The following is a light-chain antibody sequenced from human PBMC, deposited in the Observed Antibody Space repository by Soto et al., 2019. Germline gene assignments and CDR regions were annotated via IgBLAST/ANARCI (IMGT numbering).Light chain of an antibody. CDR2: GNN. J-gene: IGLJ1*01. Sequence: QLVLTQPPSMSGAPGQRVTISCTGTIANSGAGYDVHWYQQLPGMAPKLLIYGNNKRPSGVPDRFSGSKSGTSASLAITGLQAEDEADYYCQSYDSTLSGLYVLGTGTKLTVL. CDR3: QSYDSTLSGLYV. V-gene: IGLV1-40*01. CDR1: IANSGAGYD.